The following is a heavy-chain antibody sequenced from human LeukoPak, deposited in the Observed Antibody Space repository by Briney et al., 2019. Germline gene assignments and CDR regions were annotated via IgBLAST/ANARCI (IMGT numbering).Heavy chain of an antibody. V-gene: IGHV3-23*01. Sequence: GGSLRLSCAASGFTFKSYAMSCVRQAPGKGLEWVSAISNSGGTTYYADSVRGRFTISRDNSKNTLFLQMNSLRAEDTAVYYCAKLQADGVRTYYGMDVWGQGTTVTVSS. CDR2: ISNSGGTT. J-gene: IGHJ6*02. CDR3: AKLQADGVRTYYGMDV. CDR1: GFTFKSYA. D-gene: IGHD2-8*01.